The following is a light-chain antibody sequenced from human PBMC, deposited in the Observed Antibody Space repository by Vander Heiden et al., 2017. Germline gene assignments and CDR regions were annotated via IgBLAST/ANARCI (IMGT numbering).Light chain of an antibody. J-gene: IGKJ1*01. CDR1: QSISSW. CDR2: KAS. Sequence: DIQMNQSPSTLSASVGDRVTITCRASQSISSWLAWYQQKPGKAPKLLIYKASSLESGVPSRFSGSGSGTGFTLTISSLQPDDFATYYCQQYNTYPWTFGQGTKVEIK. V-gene: IGKV1-5*03. CDR3: QQYNTYPWT.